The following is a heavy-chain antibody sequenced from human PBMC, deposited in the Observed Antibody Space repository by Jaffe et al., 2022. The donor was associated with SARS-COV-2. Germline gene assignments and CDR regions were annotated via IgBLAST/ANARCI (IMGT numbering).Heavy chain of an antibody. CDR2: IWSNGSRQ. J-gene: IGHJ4*02. D-gene: IGHD1-1*01. V-gene: IGHV3-33*01. CDR1: GFTFSYYG. Sequence: QVHLVESGGGVVQPGRSLRLSCSASGFTFSYYGIHWVRQAPGKGLEWVAVIWSNGSRQYYADSVRGRFTISRDDSRNTVYLQMSSLRAEDTAVYQCARDIDTTGHYYFDYWGQGTLVTVSS. CDR3: ARDIDTTGHYYFDY.